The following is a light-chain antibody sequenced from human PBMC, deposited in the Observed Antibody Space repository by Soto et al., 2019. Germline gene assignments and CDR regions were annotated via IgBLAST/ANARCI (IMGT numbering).Light chain of an antibody. Sequence: QSALTQPASVSGSPGQSVTISCTGTSSDVGGYDYVAWYQQHPGKVPKVVIYDVSNRPSGVSSRFSGSKSGNTASLTISGLQAEDEADYYCSSYTSSSTLIFGGGTKLTVL. CDR1: SSDVGGYDY. J-gene: IGLJ2*01. V-gene: IGLV2-14*01. CDR3: SSYTSSSTLI. CDR2: DVS.